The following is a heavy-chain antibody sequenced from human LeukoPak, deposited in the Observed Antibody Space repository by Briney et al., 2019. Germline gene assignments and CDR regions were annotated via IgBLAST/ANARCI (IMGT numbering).Heavy chain of an antibody. CDR1: GGSIDIDGYY. J-gene: IGHJ5*02. D-gene: IGHD3-9*01. Sequence: SETLSLTCTVSGGSIDIDGYYWSWIRQPPGQGLEWIGYISYDGSTFYTPTLESRVSISRDTSKNQFSLKLSSVTAADTAVYYCARDLDGGNWFDPWGQGTLVTVSS. V-gene: IGHV4-31*03. CDR3: ARDLDGGNWFDP. CDR2: ISYDGST.